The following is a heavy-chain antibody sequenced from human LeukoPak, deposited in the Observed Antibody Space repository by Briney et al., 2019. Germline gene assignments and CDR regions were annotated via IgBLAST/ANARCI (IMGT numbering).Heavy chain of an antibody. CDR1: GYSITTGYY. V-gene: IGHV4-38-2*02. J-gene: IGHJ5*02. CDR2: MYHNSGAT. Sequence: SETLSLTCTVSGYSITTGYYWAWIRQPPGKGPEWIGSMYHNSGATFYSPSLKSRVTISVDTSKNQLSLKLSSVTAAGTAVYYCAREDGSGWPRYNWFDPWGQGTLVTVSS. CDR3: AREDGSGWPRYNWFDP. D-gene: IGHD6-19*01.